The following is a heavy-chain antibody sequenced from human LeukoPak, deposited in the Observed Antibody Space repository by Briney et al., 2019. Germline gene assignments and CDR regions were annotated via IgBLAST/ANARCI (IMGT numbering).Heavy chain of an antibody. V-gene: IGHV1-2*02. Sequence: ASVKVSCKTSGYSFTSYYIHWVRQAPGQGLEWMGWINPSSGGTEYAQKFQGRVTMTGDTSSSTAYMELSRLRSDDTAVYYRARDRGSSWDVDYWGQGNLVTVSS. CDR2: INPSSGGT. CDR1: GYSFTSYY. CDR3: ARDRGSSWDVDY. J-gene: IGHJ4*02. D-gene: IGHD6-13*01.